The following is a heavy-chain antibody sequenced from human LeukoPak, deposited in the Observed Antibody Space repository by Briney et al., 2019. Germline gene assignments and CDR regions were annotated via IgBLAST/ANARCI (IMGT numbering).Heavy chain of an antibody. V-gene: IGHV3-30-3*01. CDR2: ISYDGSNK. Sequence: GGSLRLSCAASGFTFSSYAMRWVRQAPGKGLEWVAVISYDGSNKYYADSVKGRFTISRDNSKNTLYLQMNSLRAEDTAVYYCARDQPSSSGWSLHFDYWGQGTLVTVSS. CDR3: ARDQPSSSGWSLHFDY. D-gene: IGHD6-19*01. J-gene: IGHJ4*02. CDR1: GFTFSSYA.